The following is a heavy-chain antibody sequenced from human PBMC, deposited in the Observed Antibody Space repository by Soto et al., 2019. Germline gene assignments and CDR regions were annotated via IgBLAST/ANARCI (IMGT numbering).Heavy chain of an antibody. J-gene: IGHJ4*02. Sequence: GGSLRLSCAASGFTFSSFAMSWVRQAPGKGLDWVSAISGSGGSTYSADSVKGRFTISRDNSKNTLYLQMSSLRAEDTAVYYCAVPSGLTVTGPDYWGQGTLVTVSS. V-gene: IGHV3-23*01. D-gene: IGHD6-19*01. CDR2: ISGSGGST. CDR3: AVPSGLTVTGPDY. CDR1: GFTFSSFA.